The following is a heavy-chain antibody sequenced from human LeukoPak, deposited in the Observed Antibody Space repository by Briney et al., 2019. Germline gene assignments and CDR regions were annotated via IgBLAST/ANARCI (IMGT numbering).Heavy chain of an antibody. CDR1: GFAFSSYW. D-gene: IGHD3-10*01. CDR3: ARENPLMVRGVISAFDI. CDR2: IKQDGSEK. J-gene: IGHJ3*02. Sequence: GGSLRLSCAASGFAFSSYWMSWARQAPGKGLEWVANIKQDGSEKYYVDSVKGRFTISRDNAKNSLYLQMNSLRAEDTAVYYCARENPLMVRGVISAFDIWGQGTMVTVSS. V-gene: IGHV3-7*01.